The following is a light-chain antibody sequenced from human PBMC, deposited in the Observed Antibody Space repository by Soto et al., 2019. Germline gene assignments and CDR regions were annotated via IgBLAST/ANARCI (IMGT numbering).Light chain of an antibody. Sequence: EIIFRPYARRVVLEPRERAPLFCRASQSLSNSELAWYQQKPGQAPRLLIYGASSRATGIPDRFSGSGSGTDFTLTISRLEPEDSAVYYCQHLVTTFGQGTKVDIK. V-gene: IGKV3-20*01. CDR2: GAS. J-gene: IGKJ1*01. CDR1: QSLSNSE. CDR3: QHLVTT.